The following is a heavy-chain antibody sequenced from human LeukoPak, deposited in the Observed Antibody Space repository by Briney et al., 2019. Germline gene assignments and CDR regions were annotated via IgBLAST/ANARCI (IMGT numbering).Heavy chain of an antibody. V-gene: IGHV3-11*04. Sequence: GGSLRLSCAASGFTFSDSYMSWIRQAPGKGLEWVSYISGSGSDISYADSVKGRITISRDNAKNSLYLQMNSLRAEDTAVYYCAKGAARNGGIWGQGILVTVSS. D-gene: IGHD2-8*01. CDR3: AKGAARNGGI. CDR1: GFTFSDSY. CDR2: ISGSGSDI. J-gene: IGHJ4*02.